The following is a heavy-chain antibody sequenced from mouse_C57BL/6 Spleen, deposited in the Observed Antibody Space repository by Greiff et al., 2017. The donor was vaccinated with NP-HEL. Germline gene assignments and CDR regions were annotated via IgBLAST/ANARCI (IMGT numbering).Heavy chain of an antibody. Sequence: QVQLQQPGAELVKPGASVKLSCKASGYTFTSYWMHWVKQRPGQGLEWIGMIHPNSGSTNYNEKFKRKATLTVDKSSSTAYMQLSSLTSEDSAVYYCAREDGNYYFDYWGQGTTLTVSS. CDR2: IHPNSGST. D-gene: IGHD2-1*01. CDR1: GYTFTSYW. J-gene: IGHJ2*01. CDR3: AREDGNYYFDY. V-gene: IGHV1-64*01.